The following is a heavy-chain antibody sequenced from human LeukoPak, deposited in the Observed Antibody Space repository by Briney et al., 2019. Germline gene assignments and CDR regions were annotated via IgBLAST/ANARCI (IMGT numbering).Heavy chain of an antibody. Sequence: PSQTLSLTCAISGDTVCSNSAAWNWIRQSPWRGLEWLGRTYYRSKWYNDYAVRVKSRITINPDTSKNQFALQLNCVTPEDTAVYYCAVFWNYGQDLWGQRTLLTVPS. CDR2: TYYRSKWYN. CDR3: AVFWNYGQDL. CDR1: GDTVCSNSAA. D-gene: IGHD1-7*01. J-gene: IGHJ4*02. V-gene: IGHV6-1*01.